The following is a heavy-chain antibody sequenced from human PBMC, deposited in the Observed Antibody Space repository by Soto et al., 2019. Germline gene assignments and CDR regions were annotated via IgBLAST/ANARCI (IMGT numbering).Heavy chain of an antibody. J-gene: IGHJ6*02. D-gene: IGHD3-3*01. CDR3: ASARLWSGYYSGNYYYYGMDV. Sequence: SVKVSCKASGGTFSSYAISWVRHAPGQGLEWMGGIIPIFGTANYAQKFQGRVTITADESTSTAYMELSSLRSEDTAVYYCASARLWSGYYSGNYYYYGMDVWGQGTTVTVSS. CDR2: IIPIFGTA. CDR1: GGTFSSYA. V-gene: IGHV1-69*13.